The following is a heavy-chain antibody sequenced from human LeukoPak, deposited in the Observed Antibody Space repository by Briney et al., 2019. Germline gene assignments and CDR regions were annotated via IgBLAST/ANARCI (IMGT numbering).Heavy chain of an antibody. Sequence: PGGSLRLSCAASGFTFRSYSMNWVRQAPGKGLEWVSSINSDSNYIYYADSVQGRFTTSRDNAKNSLYLQMNSLRAEDTAVYYCAVAYYYGSGDAFDIWGQGTKVTVSS. CDR3: AVAYYYGSGDAFDI. CDR2: INSDSNYI. CDR1: GFTFRSYS. J-gene: IGHJ3*02. V-gene: IGHV3-21*01. D-gene: IGHD3-10*01.